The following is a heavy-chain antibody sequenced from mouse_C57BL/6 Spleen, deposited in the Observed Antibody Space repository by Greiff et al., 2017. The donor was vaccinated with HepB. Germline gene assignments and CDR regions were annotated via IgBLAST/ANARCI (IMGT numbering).Heavy chain of an antibody. Sequence: QVQLKQPGAELVRPGSSVKLSCKASGYTFTSYWMHWVKQRPIQGLEWIGNIDPSDSETHYNQKFKDKATLTVDKSSSTAYMQLSSLTSEDSAVYYCARNYYGSSYRYFDVWGTGTTVTVAS. CDR2: IDPSDSET. D-gene: IGHD1-1*01. V-gene: IGHV1-52*01. CDR1: GYTFTSYW. CDR3: ARNYYGSSYRYFDV. J-gene: IGHJ1*03.